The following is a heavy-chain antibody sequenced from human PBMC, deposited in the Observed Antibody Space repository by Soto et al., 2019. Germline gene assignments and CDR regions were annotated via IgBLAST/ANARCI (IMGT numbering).Heavy chain of an antibody. CDR1: GYAFSSYA. CDR3: ARDGGDCGYRLIYYYYIGMEV. V-gene: IGHV1-3*04. CDR2: INIGSGNT. Sequence: GASVKVSCKASGYAFSSYAMHWVRQAPGQRLEWMGWINIGSGNTEYSQNFQDRITIIRDTSASTVYMELSSLRSEDTAVYYCARDGGDCGYRLIYYYYIGMEVWGQGTTVTVSS. D-gene: IGHD2-21*02. J-gene: IGHJ6*02.